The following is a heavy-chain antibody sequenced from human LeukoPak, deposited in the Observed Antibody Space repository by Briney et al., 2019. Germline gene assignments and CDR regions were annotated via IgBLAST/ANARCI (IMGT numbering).Heavy chain of an antibody. CDR1: GYSFTGYY. CDR2: IDPRTGDT. V-gene: IGHV1-2*02. J-gene: IGHJ4*02. D-gene: IGHD2-15*01. CDR3: AKDWEMRYWQGGFDS. Sequence: ASVKVSCKASGYSFTGYYLDWVRQAPGHGLEWMGWIDPRTGDTHYAQQFRDRFSLTRDTSSSTAYMDLSRLTSDDTAIYFCAKDWEMRYWQGGFDSWGQGTPLTVSS.